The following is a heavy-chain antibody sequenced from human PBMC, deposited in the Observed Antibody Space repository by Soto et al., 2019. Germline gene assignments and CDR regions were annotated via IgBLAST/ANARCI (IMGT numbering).Heavy chain of an antibody. J-gene: IGHJ5*02. Sequence: PWGSLGLSCASSGFSFMGSAMHWVRPASGKGLEWVGRIKTRSNIYATAYAASVKGRFTISRDDSKNTAYLQMNSLKIEDTAVYYCTRLPNWNFRFDPWGQGTLVTVSS. CDR1: GFSFMGSA. V-gene: IGHV3-73*01. CDR2: IKTRSNIYAT. D-gene: IGHD1-7*01. CDR3: TRLPNWNFRFDP.